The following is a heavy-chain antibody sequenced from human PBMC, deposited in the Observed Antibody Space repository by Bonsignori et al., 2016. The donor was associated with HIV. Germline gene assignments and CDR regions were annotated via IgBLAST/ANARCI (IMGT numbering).Heavy chain of an antibody. J-gene: IGHJ4*02. Sequence: WIRQPPGKGLEWVAFIRSDGTDKYYTDSVKGRFTISRDNSNNTLFLQMNSLRVEDTAVYYCAKAWGYWGQGALVTVSS. V-gene: IGHV3-30*02. CDR2: IRSDGTDK. D-gene: IGHD3-16*01. CDR3: AKAWGY.